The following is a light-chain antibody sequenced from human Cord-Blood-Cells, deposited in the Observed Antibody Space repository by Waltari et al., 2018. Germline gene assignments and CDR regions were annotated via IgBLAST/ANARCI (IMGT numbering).Light chain of an antibody. CDR1: RRVSSSY. J-gene: IGKJ1*01. Sequence: EIVLTQSPGTLSLSPGERATLSCRASRRVSSSYLAWYHQKPGQAPKLLIFGASSRATGIPDRFSGSGSGTDFTLAISRLEPEEFAGYYCQQYGSAPRTFGQGTKGEIQ. CDR3: QQYGSAPRT. V-gene: IGKV3-20*01. CDR2: GAS.